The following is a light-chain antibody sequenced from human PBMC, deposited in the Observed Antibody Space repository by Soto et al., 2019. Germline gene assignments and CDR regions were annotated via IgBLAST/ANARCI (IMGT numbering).Light chain of an antibody. CDR3: QQSYSTPWT. V-gene: IGKV1-39*01. J-gene: IGKJ1*01. CDR2: AAS. CDR1: QSISSY. Sequence: DIQMTHSPSSLSSXVXXXXTXXXLASQSISSYLNWYQQKPGKAPKLLIYAASSLQSGVPSRFSGSGSGTDFTLTISSLQPEDFATYYCQQSYSTPWTFGQGTKVDIK.